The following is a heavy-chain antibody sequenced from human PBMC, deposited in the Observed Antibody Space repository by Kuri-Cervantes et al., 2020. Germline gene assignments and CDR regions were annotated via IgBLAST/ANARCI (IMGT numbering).Heavy chain of an antibody. V-gene: IGHV3-48*03. CDR3: ARVLGSGYDSRSWYFDY. J-gene: IGHJ4*02. D-gene: IGHD5-12*01. Sequence: GGSLRLSCAASGFTFSSYEMNWVRQAPGKGLEWVSYISSSGSTIYYADSVKGRFTISRDNAKNSLYLQMNSLRAEDTAVYYCARVLGSGYDSRSWYFDYWGQGTLVTVSS. CDR1: GFTFSSYE. CDR2: ISSSGSTI.